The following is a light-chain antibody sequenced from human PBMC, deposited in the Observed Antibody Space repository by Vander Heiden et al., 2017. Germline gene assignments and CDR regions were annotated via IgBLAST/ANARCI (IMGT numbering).Light chain of an antibody. CDR1: QGIRNY. CDR2: AAS. CDR3: QKYFSVPYS. Sequence: DIQMTQSPSSLYASVGDSVTITCRASQGIRNYLAWYQQKPGKVPKLLIYAASTLQPGVPSRCSGSGSGTDFTLSISSLQPEDVATYYCQKYFSVPYSFGQGTKLEIK. J-gene: IGKJ2*03. V-gene: IGKV1-27*01.